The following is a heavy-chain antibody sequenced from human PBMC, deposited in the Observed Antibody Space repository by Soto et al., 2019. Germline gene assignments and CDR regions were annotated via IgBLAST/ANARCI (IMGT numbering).Heavy chain of an antibody. D-gene: IGHD1-1*01. CDR1: GFTFSRYV. CDR2: ISYDGSNK. V-gene: IGHV3-30*03. J-gene: IGHJ4*02. Sequence: QVQLVESGGGVVQPGRSLRLSCATSGFTFSRYVMHWVRQAPGKGLEWAALISYDGSNKQYADSVKGRFTISRDTSKNTLYLQVNSLRSEDTAVYYCARETPGWNPFDYWGQGTLVTVSS. CDR3: ARETPGWNPFDY.